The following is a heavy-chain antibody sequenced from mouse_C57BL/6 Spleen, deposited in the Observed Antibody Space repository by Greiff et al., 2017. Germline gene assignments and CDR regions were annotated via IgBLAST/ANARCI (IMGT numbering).Heavy chain of an antibody. Sequence: QVQLKESGAELVKPGASVKISCKASGYAFSSYWMNWVKQRPGKGLEWIGQIYPGDGDTNYNGKFKGKATLTADKSSSTAYMQLSSLTSEDSAVYFCARGNYDYDGVYWGQGTLVTVSA. CDR3: ARGNYDYDGVY. D-gene: IGHD2-4*01. CDR2: IYPGDGDT. CDR1: GYAFSSYW. J-gene: IGHJ3*01. V-gene: IGHV1-80*01.